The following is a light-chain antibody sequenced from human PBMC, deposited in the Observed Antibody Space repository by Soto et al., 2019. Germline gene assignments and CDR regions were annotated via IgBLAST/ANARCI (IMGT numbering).Light chain of an antibody. CDR2: EVS. Sequence: QSALTQPASVSGSPGQSITISCTGTSSDVGGYNYVSWYQQHPGKAPKLMIYEVSSRPSGVSNRFSGSKSGNTASLTISGLQAEDEAHYYCSSYTSSSIDYVFGTGTKVTVL. CDR1: SSDVGGYNY. CDR3: SSYTSSSIDYV. J-gene: IGLJ1*01. V-gene: IGLV2-14*01.